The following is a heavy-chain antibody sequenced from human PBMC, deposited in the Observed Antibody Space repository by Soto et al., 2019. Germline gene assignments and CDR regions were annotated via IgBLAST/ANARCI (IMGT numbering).Heavy chain of an antibody. J-gene: IGHJ3*02. CDR2: IIPIFGTA. D-gene: IGHD4-17*01. CDR1: GGTFSSYA. CDR3: ARVRTGSTVTTDAFDI. Sequence: QVQLVQSGAAVKKPGSSVQVSCKASGGTFSSYAISWVRQAPGQGLEWMVGIIPIFGTATYAQKFQGSVTITADESTSTAYMERSSLRSEDTAVYSCARVRTGSTVTTDAFDIWGQGTMVTVSS. V-gene: IGHV1-69*01.